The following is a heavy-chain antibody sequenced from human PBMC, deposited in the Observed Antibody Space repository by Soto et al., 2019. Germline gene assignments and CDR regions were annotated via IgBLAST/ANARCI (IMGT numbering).Heavy chain of an antibody. D-gene: IGHD4-4*01. V-gene: IGHV3-23*01. CDR3: ARDFGSVTPYWYFDL. CDR1: GFTFSSYA. CDR2: ISGSGGST. J-gene: IGHJ2*01. Sequence: EVQLLESGGGLVQPGGSLRLSCAASGFTFSSYAMSWVRQAPGKGLEWVSAISGSGGSTYYADSVKGRFTISRDNSKNTLDLQMNSLRAEDTAVYYCARDFGSVTPYWYFDLWGRGTLVTVSS.